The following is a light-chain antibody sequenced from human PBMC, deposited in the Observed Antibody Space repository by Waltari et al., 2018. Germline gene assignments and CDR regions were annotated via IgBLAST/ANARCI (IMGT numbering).Light chain of an antibody. CDR1: SRDIGS. V-gene: IGLV2-23*01. CDR2: EGT. Sequence: QSALTQPASVSGSPGQPITLSCTGTSRDIGSVSWYQQHPGMAPKLMIYEGTKRPSGLSNRFSGSKSGNTASLTISGLQAEDDADYYCCSFAGGSSWVFGGGTKVTVL. J-gene: IGLJ3*02. CDR3: CSFAGGSSWV.